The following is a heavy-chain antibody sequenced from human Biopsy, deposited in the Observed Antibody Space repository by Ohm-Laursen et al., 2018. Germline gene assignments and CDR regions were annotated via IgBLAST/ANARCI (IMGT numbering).Heavy chain of an antibody. D-gene: IGHD1-26*01. J-gene: IGHJ3*02. CDR1: GGSISSDY. CDR2: IYYSGST. Sequence: TLSLTCTVSGGSISSDYWSWIRQTPGKGLEWIGYIYYSGSTNYNPSLKSRVTISVDTSKNQFSLNLTSVTAADTAMYYCARDEGLLRAFDIWGQGTLGTVSS. V-gene: IGHV4-59*12. CDR3: ARDEGLLRAFDI.